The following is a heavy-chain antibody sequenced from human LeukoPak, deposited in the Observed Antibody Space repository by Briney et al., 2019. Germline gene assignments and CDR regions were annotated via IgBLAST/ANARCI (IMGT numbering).Heavy chain of an antibody. CDR2: INHSGST. J-gene: IGHJ2*01. D-gene: IGHD4-17*01. Sequence: SETLSLTCAAYGGSFSGYYWSWIRQPPGKGLEWIGEINHSGSTNYNPSLKSRVTISVDTSKNQFSLKLSSVTAADTAVYYCARGQGVRSWYFDLWGRGTLVTVSS. CDR1: GGSFSGYY. CDR3: ARGQGVRSWYFDL. V-gene: IGHV4-34*01.